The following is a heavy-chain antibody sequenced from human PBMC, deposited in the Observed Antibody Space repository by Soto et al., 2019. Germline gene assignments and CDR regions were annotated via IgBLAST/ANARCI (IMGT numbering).Heavy chain of an antibody. CDR1: GFTFSDYY. V-gene: IGHV3-11*06. Sequence: VQLVESGGGLAKPGGSLRLSCAASGFTFSDYYMSWIRQAPGKGLEWVSYISSSSSYTNYADSVKGRFTISRDNAKNSLYLQMNSLRAEDTAVYYCARDRKQWLTSYYYYGMDVWGQGTTVTVSS. CDR2: ISSSSSYT. CDR3: ARDRKQWLTSYYYYGMDV. D-gene: IGHD6-19*01. J-gene: IGHJ6*02.